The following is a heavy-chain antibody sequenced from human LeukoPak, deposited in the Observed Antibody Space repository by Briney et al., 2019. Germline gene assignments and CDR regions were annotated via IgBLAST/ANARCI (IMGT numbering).Heavy chain of an antibody. CDR1: GGSFSGYS. J-gene: IGHJ2*01. CDR2: INQRRNA. CDR3: ARHGWHAWYFDL. V-gene: IGHV4-34*01. Sequence: SETLSLTCVVYGGSFSGYSWSWIRQPPGKGLEWIGEINQRRNANYNPSLKSRVTISIDTSKNQFSLKLSSVTAADTAVYFCARHGWHAWYFDLWGRGTLVTVSS. D-gene: IGHD6-19*01.